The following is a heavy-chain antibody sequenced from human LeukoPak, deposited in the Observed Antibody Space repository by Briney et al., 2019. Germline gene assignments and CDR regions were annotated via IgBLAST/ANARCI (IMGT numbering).Heavy chain of an antibody. D-gene: IGHD4-17*01. CDR3: AEGPNYGARVDYSEF. CDR2: IKQGGSEK. CDR1: GFTFSRHW. Sequence: GGSLRLSCAASGFTFSRHWMTWVRQAPVKGLEWMASIKQGGSEKYYADSVKGRFTVSRDDAKSSLYLQMNSLSADDTAVYYCAEGPNYGARVDYSEFWGQGTKVNVSS. V-gene: IGHV3-7*01. J-gene: IGHJ4*02.